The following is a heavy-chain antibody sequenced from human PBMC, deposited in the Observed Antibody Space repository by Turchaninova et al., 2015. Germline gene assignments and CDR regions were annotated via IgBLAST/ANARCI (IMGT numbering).Heavy chain of an antibody. CDR2: IRAKAYGGTK. CDR1: GFTFGDCA. Sequence: EVQLVESGGGLVQPGRSLRLSCAASGFTFGDCAMSWVRRAPGRGRGGVGLIRAKAYGGTKDLPASVKGRFSISSDDSKSNAYLQMNSLKTEDTAVYFCARLELHYFYYMDVWGKGTTVTVTS. V-gene: IGHV3-49*04. CDR3: ARLELHYFYYMDV. J-gene: IGHJ6*03. D-gene: IGHD1-7*01.